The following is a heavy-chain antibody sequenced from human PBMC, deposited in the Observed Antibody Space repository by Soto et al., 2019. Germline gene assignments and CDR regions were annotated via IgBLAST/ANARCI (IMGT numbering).Heavy chain of an antibody. D-gene: IGHD3-22*01. V-gene: IGHV3-30-3*01. Sequence: GSLRLSCAASGFTFSSYTMHWVRQAPGKGLEWVAVISYDGSNKYYADSVKGRFTISRDNSKNTMYLQMNSQRAEDTAVYYCARERNNYDRSGLSRGYYFDYWGQGTLVTVSS. CDR3: ARERNNYDRSGLSRGYYFDY. CDR2: ISYDGSNK. CDR1: GFTFSSYT. J-gene: IGHJ4*01.